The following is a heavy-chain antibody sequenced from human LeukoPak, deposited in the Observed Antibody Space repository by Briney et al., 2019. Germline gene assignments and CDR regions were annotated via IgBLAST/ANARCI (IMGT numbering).Heavy chain of an antibody. J-gene: IGHJ3*02. D-gene: IGHD2-2*01. V-gene: IGHV1-2*02. CDR2: INSNSGGT. CDR1: GYTFTGYY. CDR3: ARARGSLTRTTRYAFDI. Sequence: ASVKVSCKASGYTFTGYYMHWVRQAPGQGLEWMGWINSNSGGTNYAQKFQGRVTMTRDTSISTAYMELSRLRSDDTAVYYCARARGSLTRTTRYAFDIWGQGTMVTVSS.